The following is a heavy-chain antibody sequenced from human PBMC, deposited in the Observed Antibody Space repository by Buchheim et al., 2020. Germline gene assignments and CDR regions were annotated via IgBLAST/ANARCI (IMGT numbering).Heavy chain of an antibody. V-gene: IGHV4-31*03. Sequence: QVQLQESGPGLVTPSQTLSLTCTVSGDSTSSGGHYWTWIRQRPGEGLVWIGYIYDSASTYYNPSLQSRVTMSLDTSKNQFSLSLNSVTAADTAVYYCARHGYGTDVWGQGTT. CDR3: ARHGYGTDV. CDR1: GDSTSSGGHY. CDR2: IYDSAST. J-gene: IGHJ6*02.